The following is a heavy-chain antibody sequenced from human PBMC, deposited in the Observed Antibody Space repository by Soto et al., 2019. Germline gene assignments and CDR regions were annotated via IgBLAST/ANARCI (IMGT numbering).Heavy chain of an antibody. CDR3: AAVVTGTGGLGAFDI. CDR2: IVVGSGNT. V-gene: IGHV1-58*01. D-gene: IGHD1-20*01. J-gene: IGHJ3*02. CDR1: GFTFTSSA. Sequence: SVKVSCKASGFTFTSSAVQWVRQARGQRLEWIGWIVVGSGNTNYAQKFQERVTITRDMSTSTAYMELNSLRSEDTAVYYCAAVVTGTGGLGAFDIWGQGTMVTVSS.